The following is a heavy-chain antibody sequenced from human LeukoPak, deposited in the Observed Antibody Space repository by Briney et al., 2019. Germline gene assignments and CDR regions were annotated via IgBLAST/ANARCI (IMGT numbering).Heavy chain of an antibody. D-gene: IGHD6-19*01. J-gene: IGHJ4*02. CDR3: ARTTGIAVPFDY. Sequence: GGSLRLSCAASGFTFSSYAMHWVGQAPGKGLEGVAVISYDGSNKYYADSVKGRFTISRDNSKNTLYLQMNSLRAEDTAVYYCARTTGIAVPFDYWGQGTLVTVSS. CDR1: GFTFSSYA. CDR2: ISYDGSNK. V-gene: IGHV3-30*04.